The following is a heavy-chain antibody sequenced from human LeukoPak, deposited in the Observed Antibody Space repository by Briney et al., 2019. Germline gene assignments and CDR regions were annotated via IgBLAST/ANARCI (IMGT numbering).Heavy chain of an antibody. CDR2: ISGTSSLI. J-gene: IGHJ4*02. CDR3: ARGNHAMVLVFDY. Sequence: GGSLRLSCAASGFTFSTYSMNWVRQAPGKGLEWVSYISGTSSLIYYADSVRGRFTISRDNAKNSLYLQMNSLRAEDTAVYYCARGNHAMVLVFDYWGQGTLVTVSS. V-gene: IGHV3-48*01. CDR1: GFTFSTYS. D-gene: IGHD5-18*01.